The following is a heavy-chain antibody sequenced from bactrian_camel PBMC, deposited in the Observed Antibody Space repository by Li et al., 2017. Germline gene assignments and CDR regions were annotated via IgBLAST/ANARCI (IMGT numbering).Heavy chain of an antibody. D-gene: IGHD3*01. Sequence: HVQLVESGGGSVQVGGSVRLSCAISGYTYTSYCVGWIRQAPGKGLEWVSSIASDGSNTYYADSVKGRFTISRDNAKNTVYLQMNSLKPEDTARYYCAAKDQTCTSAAHVSTWGYWGQGTQVTVS. J-gene: IGHJ4*01. CDR1: GYTYTSYC. V-gene: IGHV3S6*01. CDR2: IASDGSNT. CDR3: AAKDQTCTSAAHVSTWGY.